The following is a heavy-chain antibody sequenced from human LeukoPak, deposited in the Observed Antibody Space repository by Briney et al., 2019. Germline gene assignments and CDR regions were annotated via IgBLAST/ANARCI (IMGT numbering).Heavy chain of an antibody. V-gene: IGHV1-69*13. CDR2: IIPIFGTA. CDR1: GGTFISYA. Sequence: APVKVSCKASGGTFISYAISWVRQAPGQGLEWMGGIIPIFGTANYAQKFQGRVTITADESTSTAYMELSSLRSEDTAVYYCARDRGDIVATAGDYFDYWGQGTLVTVSS. CDR3: ARDRGDIVATAGDYFDY. J-gene: IGHJ4*02. D-gene: IGHD5-12*01.